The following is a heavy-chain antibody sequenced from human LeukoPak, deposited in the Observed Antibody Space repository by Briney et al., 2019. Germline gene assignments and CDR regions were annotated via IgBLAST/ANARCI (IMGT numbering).Heavy chain of an antibody. J-gene: IGHJ4*02. CDR3: ARAPARIAARAPLFDY. V-gene: IGHV1-2*02. CDR2: INPNSGGT. CDR1: GYTFTGYY. D-gene: IGHD6-6*01. Sequence: VSVKVSCKASGYTFTGYYMHWVRQAPGQGLEWMGWINPNSGGTNYAQKFQGRVTMTRDTSTSTAYMELSRLRSDDTAVYYCARAPARIAARAPLFDYWGQGTLVTVSS.